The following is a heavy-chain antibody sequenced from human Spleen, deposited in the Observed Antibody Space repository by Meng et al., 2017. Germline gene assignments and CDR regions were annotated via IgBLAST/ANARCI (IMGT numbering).Heavy chain of an antibody. D-gene: IGHD6-19*01. CDR3: ARGLIAVAGRIDY. J-gene: IGHJ4*02. Sequence: GESLKISCAASGFTFSNYNIHWVRQAPGKGLEWVARLSYDGNEKEYVDSVKGRFTIFRDKSKNTMYLQMDSLSTADKAVYYYARGLIAVAGRIDYWGQGTLVTVSS. V-gene: IGHV3-30*04. CDR2: LSYDGNEK. CDR1: GFTFSNYN.